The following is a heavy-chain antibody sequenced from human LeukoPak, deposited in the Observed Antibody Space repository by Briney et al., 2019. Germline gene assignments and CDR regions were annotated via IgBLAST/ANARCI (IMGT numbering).Heavy chain of an antibody. CDR1: GGSISSHY. CDR3: ARVSRCSSTSCYFRAFDI. D-gene: IGHD2-2*01. V-gene: IGHV4-59*11. CDR2: IYYSGST. Sequence: SETLSLTCTVSGGSISSHYWSWIRQPPGQGLGWIGYIYYSGSTNYNPSLKSRVTISVDTSKNQFSLKLSSVTAADTAVYYCARVSRCSSTSCYFRAFDIWGQGTMFTVSS. J-gene: IGHJ3*02.